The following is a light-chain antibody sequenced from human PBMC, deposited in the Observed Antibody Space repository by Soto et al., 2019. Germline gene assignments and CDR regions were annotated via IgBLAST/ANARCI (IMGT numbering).Light chain of an antibody. CDR2: DVN. J-gene: IGLJ2*01. V-gene: IGLV2-14*01. CDR3: SSYTGSSTHVL. CDR1: TSDVGGYYY. Sequence: QSALTQPASVSGSRGQSITISCAGTTSDVGGYYYVSWYQQYPGKAPKLMIYDVNSRPSGVSNRFSGSRSGNTASLTLSGLQAEDEAEYYCSSYTGSSTHVLFGGGTKLTVL.